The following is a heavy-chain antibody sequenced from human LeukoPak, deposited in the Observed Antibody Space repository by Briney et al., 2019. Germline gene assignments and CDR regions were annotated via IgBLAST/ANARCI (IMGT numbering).Heavy chain of an antibody. V-gene: IGHV3-23*01. CDR1: GFTFSSYA. J-gene: IGHJ4*02. D-gene: IGHD4-17*01. Sequence: GGSLRLSCAASGFTFSSYAMSWVRQAAGKGLEWVSAISGSGGSTYYADSVKGRFTISRDNSKNTLYLQMNSLRAEDTAVYYCAKDRIYGDSGKGFDYWGQGSLVTVSS. CDR2: ISGSGGST. CDR3: AKDRIYGDSGKGFDY.